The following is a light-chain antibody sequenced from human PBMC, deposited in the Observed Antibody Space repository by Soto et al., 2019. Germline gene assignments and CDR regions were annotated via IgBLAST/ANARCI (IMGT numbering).Light chain of an antibody. V-gene: IGKV2-24*01. J-gene: IGKJ1*01. CDR3: MQATQLRT. CDR2: QIS. CDR1: QSLVHSDGNTY. Sequence: DIVMTQTPLSSPITLGQPASISCRSSQSLVHSDGNTYLSWLHQRPGQPPRLLIYQISKRFSGVPDRFSGSGAGTDFTLKISRMESEDVGIYYCMQATQLRTFGQGTKVEIK.